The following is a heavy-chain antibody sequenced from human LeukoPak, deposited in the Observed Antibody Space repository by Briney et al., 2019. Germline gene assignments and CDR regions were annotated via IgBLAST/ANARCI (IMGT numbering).Heavy chain of an antibody. CDR2: IIPIFGTA. CDR1: GGTFSSYA. J-gene: IGHJ4*02. D-gene: IGHD6-19*01. Sequence: ASVKVSCKASGGTFSSYAISWVRQAPGQGLEWMERIIPIFGTANYAQKFQGRVTITTDESTGTAYMELSSLRSEDTAVYYCATGWSANYFDYWGQGTLVTVSS. CDR3: ATGWSANYFDY. V-gene: IGHV1-69*05.